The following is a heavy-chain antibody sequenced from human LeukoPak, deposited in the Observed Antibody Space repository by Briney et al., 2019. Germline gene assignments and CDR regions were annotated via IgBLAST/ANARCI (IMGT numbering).Heavy chain of an antibody. CDR3: ARVRSTGSTYFDY. V-gene: IGHV4-4*07. D-gene: IGHD1-7*01. CDR2: VYSSGTT. J-gene: IGHJ4*02. CDR1: GGSINNYY. Sequence: TSETLSLTCTVSGGSINNYYWSWVRQPAGKGLEWIGRVYSSGTTNYNPSLKSRLTMSVDTSKNQFPLKLSSVTAADTAVYYCARVRSTGSTYFDYWGQGTLVTVSS.